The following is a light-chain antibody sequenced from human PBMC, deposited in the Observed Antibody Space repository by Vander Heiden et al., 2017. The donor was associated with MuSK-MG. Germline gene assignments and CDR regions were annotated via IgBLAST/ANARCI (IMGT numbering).Light chain of an antibody. V-gene: IGKV1-39*01. CDR3: QQSYSTLTWT. CDR1: QSITNY. J-gene: IGKJ1*01. CDR2: AAS. Sequence: DIQMTQSPSSLSASVGDRVTITCRASQSITNYLNWYQQRPGKAPKLLIYAASSLQSGVPSRFSGSGSATDFTLTISSRQPEDFATYYCQQSYSTLTWTFGQGTKVEIK.